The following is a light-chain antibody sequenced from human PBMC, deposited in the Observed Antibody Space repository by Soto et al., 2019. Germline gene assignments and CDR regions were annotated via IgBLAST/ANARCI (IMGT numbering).Light chain of an antibody. CDR2: EVT. CDR3: SSFTSRFTFV. CDR1: RSDVGAYNY. Sequence: QSVLTQPAFVSGSPGQSIAISCTGTRSDVGAYNYVSWYQQHPGKAPKLMISEVTNRPSGVSDRFSGSKSGNTASLTISGLQAEDEADYYCSSFTSRFTFVFGTGTKVTVL. V-gene: IGLV2-14*01. J-gene: IGLJ1*01.